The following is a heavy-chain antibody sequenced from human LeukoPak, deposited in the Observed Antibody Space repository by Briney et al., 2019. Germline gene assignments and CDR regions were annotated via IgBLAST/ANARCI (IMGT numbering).Heavy chain of an antibody. Sequence: PGGSLRLSCAASVCTFSNFAMHWVRQAPGKGLEWVAVISYDGDNEYYADSLKGQFTISRDNSKDRLYLQMNSLGPEDTAMYYCERVRGGRSWYYYGMGVWGQGTTVTVSS. D-gene: IGHD3-16*01. V-gene: IGHV3-30-3*01. CDR1: VCTFSNFA. J-gene: IGHJ6*02. CDR2: ISYDGDNE. CDR3: ERVRGGRSWYYYGMGV.